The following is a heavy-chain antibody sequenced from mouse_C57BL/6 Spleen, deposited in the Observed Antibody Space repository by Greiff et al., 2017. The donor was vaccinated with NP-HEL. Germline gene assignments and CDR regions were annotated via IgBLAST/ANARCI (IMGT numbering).Heavy chain of an antibody. CDR3: ARNRSFDY. CDR1: GFTFSDYG. J-gene: IGHJ2*01. CDR2: ISSGSSTI. V-gene: IGHV5-17*01. Sequence: EVHLVESGGGLVKPGGSLKLSCAASGFTFSDYGMHWVRQAPEKGLEWVAYISSGSSTIYYADTVKGRFTISRDNAKNTLFLQMTSLRSEDTAMYYCARNRSFDYWGQGTTLTVSS.